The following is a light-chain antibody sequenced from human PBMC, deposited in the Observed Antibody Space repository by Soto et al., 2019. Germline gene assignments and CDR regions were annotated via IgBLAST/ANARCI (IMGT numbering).Light chain of an antibody. CDR2: DAS. CDR3: HQYNSWPPGT. J-gene: IGKJ2*01. CDR1: QSISRS. V-gene: IGKV3-15*01. Sequence: EIVLTQSPAILYVSPGEISTLSCRASQSISRSLAWYPQKPGQAPRLLISDASTRATGIPARFSGSGSGTEFTLTISSLQSEDFALYYCHQYNSWPPGTFGQGTKVDIK.